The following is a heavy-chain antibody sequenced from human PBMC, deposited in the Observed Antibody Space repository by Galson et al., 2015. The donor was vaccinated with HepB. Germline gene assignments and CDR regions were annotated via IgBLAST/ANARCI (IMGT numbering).Heavy chain of an antibody. Sequence: SLRLSCAASGFTFTSYGMYWVRQAPGEGLEWVALISYDGSNQYYVDSVKGRFTISRDNSKNTLYLQMNSLRTDDTAVYYCAKEALWSGYSEGIDYGGQGTLVTVSS. CDR3: AKEALWSGYSEGIDY. CDR1: GFTFTSYG. CDR2: ISYDGSNQ. J-gene: IGHJ4*02. V-gene: IGHV3-30*18. D-gene: IGHD3-3*01.